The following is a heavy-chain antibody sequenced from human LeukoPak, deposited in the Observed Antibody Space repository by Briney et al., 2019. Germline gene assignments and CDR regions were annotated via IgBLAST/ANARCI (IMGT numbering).Heavy chain of an antibody. Sequence: PSETLSLTYAVYGGSFSGYYWSWIRQPPGKGLEWIGEINHSGSTNYNPSLKSRVTISVDTSKNQFSLKLSSVTAADTAVYYCARAKVAGTDYYYYYYMDVWGKGTTVTVSS. CDR2: INHSGST. J-gene: IGHJ6*03. D-gene: IGHD6-19*01. V-gene: IGHV4-34*01. CDR1: GGSFSGYY. CDR3: ARAKVAGTDYYYYYYMDV.